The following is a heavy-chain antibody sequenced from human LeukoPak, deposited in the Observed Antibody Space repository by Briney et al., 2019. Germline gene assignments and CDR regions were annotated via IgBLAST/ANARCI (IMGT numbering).Heavy chain of an antibody. D-gene: IGHD2-2*01. V-gene: IGHV3-30*04. Sequence: PGGSLRLSCAASGFTFSSYAMHWVRQAPGKGLEWVAVISYDGSNKYYADSVKGRFTISRDNSKNTLYLQMNSLRAEDTAVYYCARDGASVVPAATGGSDAFDIWGQGTMVTVSS. CDR2: ISYDGSNK. CDR3: ARDGASVVPAATGGSDAFDI. J-gene: IGHJ3*02. CDR1: GFTFSSYA.